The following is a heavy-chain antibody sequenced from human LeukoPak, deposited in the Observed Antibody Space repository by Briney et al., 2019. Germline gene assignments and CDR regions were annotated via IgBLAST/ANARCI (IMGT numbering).Heavy chain of an antibody. J-gene: IGHJ4*02. Sequence: PGGSLRLSCAASGFTFSSYSMNWVRQAPGKGLEWVSSISSSSSYIYYADSVKGRFTISRDNAKNSLYLQMNSLRAEDTAVYYCARETMVRGVIIPDYWGQGTLVTVSS. CDR3: ARETMVRGVIIPDY. CDR2: ISSSSSYI. CDR1: GFTFSSYS. D-gene: IGHD3-10*01. V-gene: IGHV3-21*01.